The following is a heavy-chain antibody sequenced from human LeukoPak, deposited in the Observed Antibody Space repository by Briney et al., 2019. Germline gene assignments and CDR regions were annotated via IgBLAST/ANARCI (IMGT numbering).Heavy chain of an antibody. Sequence: ASVKVSCKASGYTFISYAMHWVRQAPGQRLEWMGWINAGNGNTKYSQKFQGRVTITRDTSASTAYMELSSLTSEDTAVYYCARSDTAMELFDYWGQGTLVTVSS. CDR3: ARSDTAMELFDY. V-gene: IGHV1-3*01. CDR2: INAGNGNT. CDR1: GYTFISYA. D-gene: IGHD5-18*01. J-gene: IGHJ4*02.